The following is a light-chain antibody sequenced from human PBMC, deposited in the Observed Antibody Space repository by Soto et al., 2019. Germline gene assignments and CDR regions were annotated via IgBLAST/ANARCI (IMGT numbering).Light chain of an antibody. Sequence: QSALTQPASVSGSPGQSITISCTGSGSDVGAYNYVSWYQQHPDTAPKLLIFEVTNRPSGVSDRFSGSKSGNTASLTISSLQAEDEADYYCSSYTSSSTTVVFGGGTKLTVL. J-gene: IGLJ2*01. CDR2: EVT. CDR3: SSYTSSSTTVV. CDR1: GSDVGAYNY. V-gene: IGLV2-14*01.